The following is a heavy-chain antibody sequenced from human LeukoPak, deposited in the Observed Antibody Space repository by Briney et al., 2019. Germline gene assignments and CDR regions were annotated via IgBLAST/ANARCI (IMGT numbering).Heavy chain of an antibody. CDR3: ARGSLVGATRNYLDY. Sequence: GESPKILCKGSGYSFTNLWIEWVRQMPGKGVEWMGTIYPGDSDTRYSPSFQGQVTISADKSISTAYVQWSSLKASDTAIYYCARGSLVGATRNYLDYWGQGTLVTVPS. CDR2: IYPGDSDT. J-gene: IGHJ4*02. CDR1: GYSFTNLW. D-gene: IGHD1-26*01. V-gene: IGHV5-51*01.